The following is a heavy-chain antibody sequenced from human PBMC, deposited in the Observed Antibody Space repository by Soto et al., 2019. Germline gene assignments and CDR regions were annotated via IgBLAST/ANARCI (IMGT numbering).Heavy chain of an antibody. V-gene: IGHV3-23*01. D-gene: IGHD6-13*01. CDR3: AKAGFSSSSSPTYFDY. Sequence: EVQLLESGGGLVQPGGSLRLSCAASGFTFTSYAMNWVLLAPGKGLEWVSAISGTGYNTYYADSLKGRFTISRDNTKNTLYLQMNSRRAEDTAVYYCAKAGFSSSSSPTYFDYWGQVTLVAVSS. J-gene: IGHJ4*02. CDR1: GFTFTSYA. CDR2: ISGTGYNT.